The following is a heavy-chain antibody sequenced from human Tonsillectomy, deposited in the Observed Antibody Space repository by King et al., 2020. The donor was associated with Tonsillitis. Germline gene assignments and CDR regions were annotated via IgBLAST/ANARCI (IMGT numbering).Heavy chain of an antibody. CDR3: ASRTGDYDILTGYAFDI. CDR2: IYPGDSDT. CDR1: GYSFTSYW. V-gene: IGHV5-51*01. Sequence: QLVQSGAEVKNPGESLKISCKGSGYSFTSYWIGWVRQMPGKGLEWMGIIYPGDSDTRYSPSFQGQVTISADKSISTAYLQWSSLKASDTAMYYCASRTGDYDILTGYAFDIWGQGTMVTVSS. J-gene: IGHJ3*02. D-gene: IGHD3-9*01.